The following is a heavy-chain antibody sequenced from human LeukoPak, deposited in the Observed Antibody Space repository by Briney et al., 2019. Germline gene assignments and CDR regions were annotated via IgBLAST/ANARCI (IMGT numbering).Heavy chain of an antibody. V-gene: IGHV4-30-2*01. CDR1: GGSISSGGYS. CDR2: IYHSGST. D-gene: IGHD2-15*01. CDR3: ARGYCSGGSCYRGANWFDP. Sequence: SQTLSLTCAVSGGSISSGGYSCSWIRQPPGKGLEWIGYIYHSGSTYYNPSLKSRVTISVDRSKNQFSLKLSSVTAADTAVYYCARGYCSGGSCYRGANWFDPWGQGTLVTVSS. J-gene: IGHJ5*02.